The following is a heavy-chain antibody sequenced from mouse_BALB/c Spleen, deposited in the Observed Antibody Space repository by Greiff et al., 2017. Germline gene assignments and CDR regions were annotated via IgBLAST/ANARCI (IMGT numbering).Heavy chain of an antibody. D-gene: IGHD2-1*01. Sequence: VQLQQSGPSLVQPSQSLSITCTVSGFSLTSYGVHWVRQSPGKGLEWLGVIWRGGSTDYNAAFMSRLSITKDNSKCQVFFKMNSLQTDDTAIYYCAKKDGNYGYFDVWGAGTTVTVSS. CDR1: GFSLTSYG. CDR2: IWRGGST. V-gene: IGHV2-5-1*01. CDR3: AKKDGNYGYFDV. J-gene: IGHJ1*01.